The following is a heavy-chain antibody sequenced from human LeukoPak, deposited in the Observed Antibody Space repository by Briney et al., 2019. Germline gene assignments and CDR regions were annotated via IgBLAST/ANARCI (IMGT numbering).Heavy chain of an antibody. V-gene: IGHV3-23*01. J-gene: IGHJ4*02. D-gene: IGHD2-15*01. CDR3: AKRQAIGYCSGGSCYSPPIDY. CDR2: ISGSGGST. Sequence: AGSLRLSCAASGFTFSSYAMSWVRQAPGKGLEWVSAISGSGGSTYYADSVKGRFTISRDNSKNTLYLQMNSLRAEDTAVYYCAKRQAIGYCSGGSCYSPPIDYWGQGTLVTVSS. CDR1: GFTFSSYA.